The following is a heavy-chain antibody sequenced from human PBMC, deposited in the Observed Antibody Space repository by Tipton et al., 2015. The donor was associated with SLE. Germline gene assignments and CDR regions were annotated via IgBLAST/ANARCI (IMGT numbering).Heavy chain of an antibody. Sequence: TLSLTCTVSGGSISSYYWSWIRQPPGKGLEWIGYIYYSGSTNYNPSLKSRVTISVDTSKNQFSLKLSSVTAADTAVYYCARGRQQLAWYFELWGRGTLVTGSS. J-gene: IGHJ2*01. CDR2: IYYSGST. CDR3: ARGRQQLAWYFEL. D-gene: IGHD6-13*01. V-gene: IGHV4-59*01. CDR1: GGSISSYY.